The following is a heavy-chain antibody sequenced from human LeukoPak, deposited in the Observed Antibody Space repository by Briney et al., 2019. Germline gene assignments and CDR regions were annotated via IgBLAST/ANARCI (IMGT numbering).Heavy chain of an antibody. CDR2: INWNGGST. CDR3: ARGSGWYDAFDI. D-gene: IGHD6-19*01. Sequence: GGSLRLSCAASGFTFDDYGMSWVRQAPGKGLEWVSGINWNGGSTGYADSVKGRFTISRDNAKNSLYLQMNSLRAEDTAVYYCARGSGWYDAFDIWGQGTMVTVSS. V-gene: IGHV3-20*04. J-gene: IGHJ3*02. CDR1: GFTFDDYG.